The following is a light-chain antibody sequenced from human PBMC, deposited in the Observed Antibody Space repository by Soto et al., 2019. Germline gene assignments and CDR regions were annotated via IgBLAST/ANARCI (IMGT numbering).Light chain of an antibody. CDR3: SSSTTTTSLVV. CDR2: DVS. CDR1: SSDIGDYNY. V-gene: IGLV2-14*01. J-gene: IGLJ3*02. Sequence: QSVLTQPASVSGSPGQPITISCTGTSSDIGDYNYVSWYQQYPGKVPKLVIYDVSHRPSGVSNRFSGSKSGNTASLTISGLQAEDEADYYCSSSTTTTSLVVFGGGTKLTVL.